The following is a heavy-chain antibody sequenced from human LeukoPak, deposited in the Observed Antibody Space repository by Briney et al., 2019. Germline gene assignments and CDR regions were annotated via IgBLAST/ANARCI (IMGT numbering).Heavy chain of an antibody. CDR2: ISGSSKYI. CDR3: AKKQADYGPWDY. J-gene: IGHJ4*02. D-gene: IGHD4/OR15-4a*01. CDR1: GFTFSTYG. Sequence: GGSLRLSCEASGFTFSTYGMDWVRQAPGKGLGWVSSISGSSKYIYYADSVKGRFTISRDNAKNSLYLQINSLRAEDTAVYYCAKKQADYGPWDYWGQGTLVTVSS. V-gene: IGHV3-21*01.